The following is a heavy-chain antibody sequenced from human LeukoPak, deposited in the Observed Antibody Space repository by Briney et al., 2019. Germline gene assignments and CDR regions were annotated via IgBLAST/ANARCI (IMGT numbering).Heavy chain of an antibody. CDR1: GFTFSNYG. Sequence: GGSLRLSCAGSGFTFSNYGVHWVRQAPGKGLEWVTAISYDGSLKYYADSVRGRFTISRDNSKNTLYLQMNSLRTDDTAVYYCARVSLERQLWLPFDYWGQGTLVTVSS. V-gene: IGHV3-30*03. J-gene: IGHJ4*02. CDR2: ISYDGSLK. D-gene: IGHD5-18*01. CDR3: ARVSLERQLWLPFDY.